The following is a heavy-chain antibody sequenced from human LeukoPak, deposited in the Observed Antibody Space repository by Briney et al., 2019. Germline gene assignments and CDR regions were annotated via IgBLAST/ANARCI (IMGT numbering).Heavy chain of an antibody. D-gene: IGHD5-12*01. CDR3: ARAGSGGTIDY. CDR1: GFTFSGYA. J-gene: IGHJ4*02. Sequence: GGSLRLSCAASGFTFSGYAMHWVRQAPGKGLEYVSAISSNGGSTYYANSVKGRFTISRDNSKNTLYLQMGSLRAEDMAVYYCARAGSGGTIDYWGQGALVTVSS. CDR2: ISSNGGST. V-gene: IGHV3-64*01.